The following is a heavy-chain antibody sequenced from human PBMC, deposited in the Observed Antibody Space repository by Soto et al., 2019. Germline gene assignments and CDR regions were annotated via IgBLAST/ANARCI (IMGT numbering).Heavy chain of an antibody. V-gene: IGHV4-59*01. CDR1: GASLRGYY. D-gene: IGHD6-19*01. Sequence: SETLSLTCNGSGASLRGYYWSWIRQPPGKGLEWIGFIYYSGSTNYNPSLKSRVTISVDTSKNQFSLKVTSVTAADTAVYFCARDPLGYSSSPYFDTWAQRTMLTVSS. CDR2: IYYSGST. J-gene: IGHJ4*02. CDR3: ARDPLGYSSSPYFDT.